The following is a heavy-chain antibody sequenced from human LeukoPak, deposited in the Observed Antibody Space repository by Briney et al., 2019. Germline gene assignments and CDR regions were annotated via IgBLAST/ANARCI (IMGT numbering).Heavy chain of an antibody. CDR2: INWNGGST. V-gene: IGHV3-20*04. J-gene: IGHJ4*02. CDR3: AKRGLVGASEYYFSY. Sequence: GGSLRLSCAASGFTFDDYGMSWVRQAPGKGLEWVSGINWNGGSTGYADSVKGRFTISRDNAKNSLYLQMNSLRAEDTAVYYCAKRGLVGASEYYFSYWGQGTLVTVSS. D-gene: IGHD1-26*01. CDR1: GFTFDDYG.